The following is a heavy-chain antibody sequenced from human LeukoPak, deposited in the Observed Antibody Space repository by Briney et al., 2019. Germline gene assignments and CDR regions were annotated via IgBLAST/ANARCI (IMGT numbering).Heavy chain of an antibody. D-gene: IGHD3-16*01. CDR3: ARDLGRLPNY. V-gene: IGHV3-30*14. J-gene: IGHJ4*02. CDR1: GFTFSSYA. CDR2: ISYDGSNK. Sequence: GRSLRLSCAASGFTFSSYAMHWVRQAPGKGLEWEAVISYDGSNKYYADSVKGRFTISRDNSKNTLYLQMNSLRAEDTAVYYCARDLGRLPNYWGQGTLVTVSS.